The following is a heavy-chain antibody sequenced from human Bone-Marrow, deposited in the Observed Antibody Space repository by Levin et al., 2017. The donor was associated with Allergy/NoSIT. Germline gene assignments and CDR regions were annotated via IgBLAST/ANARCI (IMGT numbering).Heavy chain of an antibody. V-gene: IGHV3-43D*04. CDR3: AKEASRYFFAVSHFDF. CDR1: GFTFDDYA. J-gene: IGHJ4*02. Sequence: GGSLRLSCAASGFTFDDYAMHWVRQVPGKGLEWVSLISWDGQNTNYADSVKGRFTISRDNNNSSLFLQMDGLRDDDTALYFCAKEASRYFFAVSHFDFWGQGTLVTVSS. CDR2: ISWDGQNT. D-gene: IGHD3-9*01.